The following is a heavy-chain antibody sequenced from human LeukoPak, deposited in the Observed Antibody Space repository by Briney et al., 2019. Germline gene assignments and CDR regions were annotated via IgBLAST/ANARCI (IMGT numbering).Heavy chain of an antibody. V-gene: IGHV3-15*01. Sequence: TGGSLRLSXAASGFTFSNAWMSWVRQAPGKGLEWVGRIKSKTDGGTTNYAAPVKGRFTISRDDSKNTLYLQMNSLKTKDTAVYYCATVGYVWGSYRNFDYWGQGTLVTVSS. CDR1: GFTFSNAW. CDR2: IKSKTDGGTT. CDR3: ATVGYVWGSYRNFDY. J-gene: IGHJ4*02. D-gene: IGHD3-16*02.